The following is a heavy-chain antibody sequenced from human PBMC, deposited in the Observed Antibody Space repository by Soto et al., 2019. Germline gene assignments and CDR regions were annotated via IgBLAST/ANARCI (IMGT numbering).Heavy chain of an antibody. CDR3: ARDSYGGNLSRRGYYYYGMDV. CDR1: GFTFSSYS. D-gene: IGHD4-17*01. Sequence: GGSLRLSCAASGFTFSSYSMNWVRQAPGKGLEWVSSISSSSSYIYYADSVKGRFTISRDNAKNSLYLQMNSLRAEDTAVYCCARDSYGGNLSRRGYYYYGMDVWGQGTTVTVSS. V-gene: IGHV3-21*01. J-gene: IGHJ6*02. CDR2: ISSSSSYI.